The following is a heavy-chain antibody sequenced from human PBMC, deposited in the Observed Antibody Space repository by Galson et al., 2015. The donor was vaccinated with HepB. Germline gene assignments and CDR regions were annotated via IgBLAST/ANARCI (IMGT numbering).Heavy chain of an antibody. D-gene: IGHD3-22*01. CDR3: TTESYNYDSSGCDY. Sequence: SLRLSCAASGFTFSNAWMSWVRQAPGKGLEWVGRIKSKTAGGTIDYAAPVKGRFTISRDDSKTTLYLQMNSLKTEDTAVYYCTTESYNYDSSGCDYWGQGALVTVSS. J-gene: IGHJ4*02. CDR2: IKSKTAGGTI. V-gene: IGHV3-15*01. CDR1: GFTFSNAW.